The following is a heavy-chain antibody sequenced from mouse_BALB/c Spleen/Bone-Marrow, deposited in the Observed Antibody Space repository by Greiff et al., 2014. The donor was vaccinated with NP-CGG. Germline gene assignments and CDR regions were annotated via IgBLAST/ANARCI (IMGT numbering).Heavy chain of an antibody. V-gene: IGHV1-87*01. CDR1: GYTFTGSW. CDR3: ARDFYDNTSAY. CDR2: IYPGDGDT. D-gene: IGHD5-1-1*01. Sequence: VQLMESGAELARPGASVKLSCKASGYTFTGSWMQWVKQRPDQGLDWIGIIYPGDGDTRYTQKFKGKATLTADTSSSTAYMQLRNLASEDSAVYYCARDFYDNTSAYWGQGTTLTVSS. J-gene: IGHJ2*01.